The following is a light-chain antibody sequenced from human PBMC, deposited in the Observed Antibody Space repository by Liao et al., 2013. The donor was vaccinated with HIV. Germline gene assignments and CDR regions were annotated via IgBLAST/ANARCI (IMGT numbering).Light chain of an antibody. J-gene: IGLJ3*02. V-gene: IGLV3-1*01. CDR1: ALPKLY. Sequence: SYELTQPPSVSVSPGQTARITCSGDALPKLYAYWYQQKPGQSPVLVIYQDDKRPSGIPERFSGSNSGNTATLTISGTQAMDEADYYCQAWDSSTAGVFGGGTKLTVL. CDR3: QAWDSSTAGV. CDR2: QDD.